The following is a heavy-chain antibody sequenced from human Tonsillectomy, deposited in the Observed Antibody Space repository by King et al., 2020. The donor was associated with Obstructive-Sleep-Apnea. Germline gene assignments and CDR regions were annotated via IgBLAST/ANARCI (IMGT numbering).Heavy chain of an antibody. CDR2: FDPADDET. Sequence: QLVQSGAEVKKPGASVKVSCKVSGYTLRELSMHWVRQAPGKGLEWMGGFDPADDETIYAQKFQGRVTMTEDTSTDTAYMELRSLRSDDTAVYYCATSKPMIVAVMVYWGQGTLVTVSS. D-gene: IGHD3-22*01. J-gene: IGHJ4*02. CDR1: GYTLRELS. V-gene: IGHV1-24*01. CDR3: ATSKPMIVAVMVY.